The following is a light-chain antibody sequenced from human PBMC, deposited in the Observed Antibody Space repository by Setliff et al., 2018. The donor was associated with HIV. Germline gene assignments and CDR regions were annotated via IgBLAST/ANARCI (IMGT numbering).Light chain of an antibody. Sequence: ALAQPRSVSGSPGQSVTISCTGTSSDVGGYNYVSWYQQHPGKAPKLIIYNVNKRPSGVPDRFSGSKSGNTASLTISGLQAEDETDYYCCPSAGQYTLLFGGGTK. CDR1: SSDVGGYNY. J-gene: IGLJ2*01. V-gene: IGLV2-11*01. CDR2: NVN. CDR3: CPSAGQYTLL.